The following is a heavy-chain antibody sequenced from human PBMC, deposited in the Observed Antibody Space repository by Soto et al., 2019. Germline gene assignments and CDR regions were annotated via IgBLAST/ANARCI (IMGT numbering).Heavy chain of an antibody. Sequence: EAQLVESGGGLVQPGGSLTLSCTASEITLNIYWMHWIRQAPGKGLVWVSRINPESTTLTYADSVTGRFTISRDSAKNTLYLQMNGLSAEDKAIYYCTKDTFGAGDSWGQGTLVTVSS. CDR1: EITLNIYW. V-gene: IGHV3-74*01. CDR3: TKDTFGAGDS. D-gene: IGHD3-10*01. CDR2: INPESTTL. J-gene: IGHJ4*02.